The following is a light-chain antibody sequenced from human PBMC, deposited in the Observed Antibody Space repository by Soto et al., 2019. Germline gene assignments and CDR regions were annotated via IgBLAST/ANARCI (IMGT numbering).Light chain of an antibody. CDR3: QNGTSPPLT. V-gene: IGKV1-39*01. CDR1: QSISSY. J-gene: IGKJ3*01. CDR2: AAS. Sequence: DIQMTQSPSSLSASVGDRVTITCRASQSISSYLNWYQQKPGKAPKLLIYAASSLQSGVPSRFSGSGSGTDFTLTYSCLQPEVFETIYCQNGTSPPLTFALGTKV.